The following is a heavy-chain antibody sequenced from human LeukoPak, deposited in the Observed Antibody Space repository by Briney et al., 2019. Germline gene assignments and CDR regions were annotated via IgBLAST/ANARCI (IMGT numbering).Heavy chain of an antibody. V-gene: IGHV3-53*01. CDR1: GFTVSSNY. CDR3: ARDQVVRAVTYAFDI. CDR2: IYSGGST. D-gene: IGHD3-10*02. J-gene: IGHJ3*02. Sequence: GGSLRLSCAASGFTVSSNYMSWVRQAPGKWLEWVSIIYSGGSTYYADSVKGRFTISRDNSKNTLYLQMNSLRAEDTAVYYCARDQVVRAVTYAFDIWGQGTMVTVSS.